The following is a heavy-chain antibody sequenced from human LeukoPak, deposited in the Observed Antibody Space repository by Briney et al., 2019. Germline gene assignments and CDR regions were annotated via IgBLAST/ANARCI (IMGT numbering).Heavy chain of an antibody. J-gene: IGHJ4*01. D-gene: IGHD3-3*01. CDR3: ARAYTYDFWSEPYDY. CDR2: INPNSGGT. Sequence: GASVKVSCKASGYTFTGHYMHWVRQAPGQGLEWMGWINPNSGGTNYAQKFQGRVTMTRDTSISTAYMELSRLRSDDTAVYYCARAYTYDFWSEPYDYWGQGTLVTVSS. V-gene: IGHV1-2*02. CDR1: GYTFTGHY.